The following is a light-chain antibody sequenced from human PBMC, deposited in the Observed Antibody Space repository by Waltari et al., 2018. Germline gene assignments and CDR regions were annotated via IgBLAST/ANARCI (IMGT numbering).Light chain of an antibody. V-gene: IGLV2-23*02. J-gene: IGLJ2*01. CDR1: SSDVGGYNY. CDR2: DVS. CDR3: CSYAGSSTVV. Sequence: QSALTQPASVSGSPGQSITISCTATSSDVGGYNYVSWYQQHPGKAPKLMIYDVSKRPSGVSNRFSGSKSGNTASLTISGLQAEDEADYYCCSYAGSSTVVFGRGTKLTVL.